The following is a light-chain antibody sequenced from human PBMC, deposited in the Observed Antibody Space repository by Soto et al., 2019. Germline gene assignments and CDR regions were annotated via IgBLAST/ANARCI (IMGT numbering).Light chain of an antibody. V-gene: IGKV3-20*01. CDR3: QQYGKSPRT. Sequence: EIVLTQSPGTLSLSPGERATLSCRASQSVSSSYLAWYQQKPGQAPRLPLYDASSRATGIPDRFSGSGSGTDFTLTISRLQPEDFAVYYCQQYGKSPRTFGQGTKVEIK. CDR2: DAS. J-gene: IGKJ1*01. CDR1: QSVSSSY.